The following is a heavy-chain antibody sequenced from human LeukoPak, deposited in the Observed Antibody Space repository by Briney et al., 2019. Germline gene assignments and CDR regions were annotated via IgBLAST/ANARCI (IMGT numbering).Heavy chain of an antibody. J-gene: IGHJ4*02. CDR3: ASDSYSSIGYF. CDR1: GGSFSGYY. Sequence: PSETLSLTCVMYGGSFSGYYWSWIRQSPGKGLEWIGEISPHGIKYNPSLKSRVTISLNTTKDQFSLFLSSVTAADAAVYFCASDSYSSIGYFWSQGTLVTVSS. V-gene: IGHV4-34*01. D-gene: IGHD2-2*01. CDR2: ISPHGI.